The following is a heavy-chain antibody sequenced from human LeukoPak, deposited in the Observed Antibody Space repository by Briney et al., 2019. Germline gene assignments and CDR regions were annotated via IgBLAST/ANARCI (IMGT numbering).Heavy chain of an antibody. Sequence: ASVKVSCKASGYTFTSYDINWVRQATGQGLEWMGWMNPNSGNTGYAQKFQGRVTMTRNTSISTAYMELSSLRSEDTAVYYCARASRVGRSFDIWGQGTMVTVSS. D-gene: IGHD1-26*01. V-gene: IGHV1-8*01. CDR3: ARASRVGRSFDI. J-gene: IGHJ3*02. CDR2: MNPNSGNT. CDR1: GYTFTSYD.